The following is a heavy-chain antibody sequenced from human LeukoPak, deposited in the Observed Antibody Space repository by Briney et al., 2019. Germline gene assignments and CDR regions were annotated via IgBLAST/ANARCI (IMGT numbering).Heavy chain of an antibody. Sequence: GGSLRLSCAASGFTISDSYMSWIRQAPGKGLEWLSYISSSGSSIYYADSVKGRFTISRDSAKNSLYLQMNNLRAEDTAVYYCARDGSAYSYYFDYWGQGTLVTVSS. CDR2: ISSSGSSI. V-gene: IGHV3-11*01. CDR3: ARDGSAYSYYFDY. D-gene: IGHD3-22*01. CDR1: GFTISDSY. J-gene: IGHJ4*02.